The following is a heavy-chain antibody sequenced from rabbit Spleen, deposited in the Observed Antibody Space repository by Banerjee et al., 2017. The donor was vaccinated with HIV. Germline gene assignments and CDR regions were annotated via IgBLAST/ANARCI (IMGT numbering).Heavy chain of an antibody. CDR2: INTATGKA. CDR3: ARDLTSFIGWNFNL. CDR1: GFSFSDRDV. Sequence: QEQLEESGGGLVKPEGSLTLTCKASGFSFSDRDVMCWVRQAPGKGLEWIACINTATGKAVYASWAKGRFTISKTSSTTVTLQATSLTVADTATYFCARDLTSFIGWNFNLWGPGTLVTVS. J-gene: IGHJ4*01. D-gene: IGHD1-1*01. V-gene: IGHV1S45*01.